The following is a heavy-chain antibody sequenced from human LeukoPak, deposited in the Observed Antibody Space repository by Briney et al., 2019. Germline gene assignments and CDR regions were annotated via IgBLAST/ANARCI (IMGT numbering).Heavy chain of an antibody. CDR2: IKQDGSEK. V-gene: IGHV3-7*04. CDR3: ARHNPLWGY. J-gene: IGHJ4*02. D-gene: IGHD1-14*01. Sequence: PGGSLRLSCAASGFTFSSYAMHWVRQAPGKGLEWVANIKQDGSEKYYVDSVKGRFTISRDNAKNSLYLQMNSLRAEDTALYYCARHNPLWGYWGQGTLVTVSS. CDR1: GFTFSSYA.